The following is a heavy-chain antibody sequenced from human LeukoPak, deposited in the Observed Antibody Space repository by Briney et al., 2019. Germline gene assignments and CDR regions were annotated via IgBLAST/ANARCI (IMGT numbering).Heavy chain of an antibody. CDR2: ISAYNGNT. CDR1: VYTFTSYG. J-gene: IGHJ3*02. V-gene: IGHV1-18*01. CDR3: ARDILDGGDYTPKDAFDI. D-gene: IGHD4-17*01. Sequence: ASVKVSCKASVYTFTSYGISWVRQAPGQGLEWMGWISAYNGNTNYAQKLQGRVTMTTDTSTSTAYMELRSLRSDDTAVYYCARDILDGGDYTPKDAFDIWGQGTIVTVSS.